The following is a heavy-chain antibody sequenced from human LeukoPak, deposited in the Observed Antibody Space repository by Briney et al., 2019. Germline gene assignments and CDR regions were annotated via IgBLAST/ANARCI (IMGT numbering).Heavy chain of an antibody. CDR1: GGSFSGYY. CDR2: INHSGST. D-gene: IGHD2-15*01. J-gene: IGHJ2*01. CDR3: ARYVVVAAVYRYFDL. Sequence: PSETLSLTCAVYGGSFSGYYWSWIRQPPGKGLEWIGEINHSGSTNYNPSLKSRVTISVDTSKNQFSPKLSSVTAADTAVYYCARYVVVAAVYRYFDLWGRGTLVTVSS. V-gene: IGHV4-34*01.